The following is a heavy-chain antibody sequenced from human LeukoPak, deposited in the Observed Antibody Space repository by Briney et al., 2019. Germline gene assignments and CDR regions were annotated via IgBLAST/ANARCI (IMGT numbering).Heavy chain of an antibody. Sequence: GGSLRLSCAASGFTFSVYGIHWVRQAPGKGLEWVAVISYDGSNKYYADSVKGRFTISRDNSKNTVYLQMNSLRAEDTAVYYCARGSTSDWPLDHWGQETLVTISS. CDR3: ARGSTSDWPLDH. CDR2: ISYDGSNK. D-gene: IGHD2-2*01. CDR1: GFTFSVYG. J-gene: IGHJ4*02. V-gene: IGHV3-30*03.